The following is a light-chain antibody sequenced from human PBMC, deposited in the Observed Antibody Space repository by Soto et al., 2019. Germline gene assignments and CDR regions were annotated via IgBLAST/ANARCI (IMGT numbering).Light chain of an antibody. CDR1: HDITSY. CDR3: QKCDYLPI. CDR2: DAS. V-gene: IGKV1-33*01. Sequence: DIQMTQSPSSLSASVGDRVTISCQASHDITSYLNWYQHKPGKAPKLLIYDASILEAGVPSRFSGSGSGTDFTFTISRLQPEYVATYYCQKCDYLPIFGPGTTVDFK. J-gene: IGKJ3*01.